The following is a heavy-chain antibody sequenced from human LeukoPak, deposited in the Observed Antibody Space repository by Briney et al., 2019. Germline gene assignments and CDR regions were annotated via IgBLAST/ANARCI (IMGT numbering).Heavy chain of an antibody. Sequence: ASVKASCIASGYTFTSICLHWVRQAPGQGLEWMGIINPSGGSTSYAQSFQGRLTVTRDTSTSTVYMELSSLRSDDTAVYYCAKRYNGYTYVPPDSGYYCGMGVWGQGTTVTVSS. CDR1: GYTFTSIC. V-gene: IGHV1-46*01. J-gene: IGHJ6*02. CDR3: AKRYNGYTYVPPDSGYYCGMGV. D-gene: IGHD5-18*01. CDR2: INPSGGST.